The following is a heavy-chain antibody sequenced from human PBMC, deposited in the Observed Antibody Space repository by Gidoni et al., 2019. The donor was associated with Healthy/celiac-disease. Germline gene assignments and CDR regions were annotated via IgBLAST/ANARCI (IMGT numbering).Heavy chain of an antibody. D-gene: IGHD6-13*01. CDR2: IYTSGST. J-gene: IGHJ3*02. CDR1: GGSISSYY. V-gene: IGHV4-4*07. Sequence: QVQLQESGPGLVKPSETLSLTCTVSGGSISSYYWSWIRQPAGKGLEWIGRIYTSGSTHYNPSLKSRVTMSVDTSKNQFSLKLSSVTAADTAVYYCAREPPYSSSGFDAFDIWGQGTMVTVSS. CDR3: AREPPYSSSGFDAFDI.